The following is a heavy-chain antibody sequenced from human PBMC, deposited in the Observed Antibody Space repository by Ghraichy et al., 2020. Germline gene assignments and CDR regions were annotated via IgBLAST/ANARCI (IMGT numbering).Heavy chain of an antibody. CDR3: AKEGYASPYYDFWSGYYLDY. CDR1: GFTFSSYG. J-gene: IGHJ4*02. Sequence: GESLNISCAASGFTFSSYGMHWVRQAPGKGLEWVAFIRYDGSNKYYADSVKGRFTISRDNSKNTLYLQMNSLRAEDTAVYYCAKEGYASPYYDFWSGYYLDYWGQGTLVTVSS. CDR2: IRYDGSNK. D-gene: IGHD3-3*01. V-gene: IGHV3-30*02.